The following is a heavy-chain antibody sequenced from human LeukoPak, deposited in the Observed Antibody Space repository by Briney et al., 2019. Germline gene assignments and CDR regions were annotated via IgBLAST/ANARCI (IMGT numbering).Heavy chain of an antibody. CDR2: ISGSGSST. J-gene: IGHJ4*02. D-gene: IGHD3-22*01. V-gene: IGHV3-23*01. Sequence: GGSLRLSCAASGFSFSGYAMSWVRQAPGKGLEWVSTISGSGSSTNYADSVKGRFAVSRDNSKNTLYLQMNSLRAEDTAVYYCAKVDTSGYYEILDYWGQGTLVTVSS. CDR1: GFSFSGYA. CDR3: AKVDTSGYYEILDY.